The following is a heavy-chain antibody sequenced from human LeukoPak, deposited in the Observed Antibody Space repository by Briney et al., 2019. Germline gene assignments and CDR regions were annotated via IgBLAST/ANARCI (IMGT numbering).Heavy chain of an antibody. CDR1: GYTFTGYY. D-gene: IGHD6-13*01. J-gene: IGHJ4*02. Sequence: ASVKVSCKASGYTFTGYYMHWVRQAPGQGLEWMGWINPNSGGTNYAQKFQGRVTMTRDTSISTAYMELSRLRSDVTAVYYCARDSSSWQTFDYRGQGTLVTVSS. CDR3: ARDSSSWQTFDY. V-gene: IGHV1-2*02. CDR2: INPNSGGT.